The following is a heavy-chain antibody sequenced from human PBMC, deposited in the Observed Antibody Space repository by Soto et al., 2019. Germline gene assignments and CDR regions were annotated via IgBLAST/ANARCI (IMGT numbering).Heavy chain of an antibody. J-gene: IGHJ4*02. CDR2: ISQSGNT. CDR3: ARAPKVSGSSQTRPDF. D-gene: IGHD6-6*01. Sequence: PSETLSLTCSIYSGSLSGYYWSWIRQPPGKGLEWIGEISQSGNTNYSPSLKSRVSISIDTSKKQFSLNLASVSAADTAVYYRARAPKVSGSSQTRPDFWGQGTLVTVSS. V-gene: IGHV4-34*01. CDR1: SGSLSGYY.